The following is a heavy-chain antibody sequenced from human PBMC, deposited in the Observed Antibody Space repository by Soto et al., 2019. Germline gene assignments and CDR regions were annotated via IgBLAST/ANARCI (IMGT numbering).Heavy chain of an antibody. Sequence: ASVKVSCKASGYTFTSYDINWVRQATGQGLEWMGWMNPNSGNTGYAQKFQGRVTMTRDTSIRTAYLQLSSLRSEDTAVYYCARKIPDTGGFDHCGQGILVPVSS. CDR3: ARKIPDTGGFDH. CDR2: MNPNSGNT. CDR1: GYTFTSYD. D-gene: IGHD2-8*02. V-gene: IGHV1-8*01. J-gene: IGHJ5*02.